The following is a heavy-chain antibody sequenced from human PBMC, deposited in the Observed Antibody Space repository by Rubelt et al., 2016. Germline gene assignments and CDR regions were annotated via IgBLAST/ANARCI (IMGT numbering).Heavy chain of an antibody. CDR3: ARESSSGWYIDY. V-gene: IGHV1-2*01. CDR2: INPNSGGP. D-gene: IGHD6-19*01. J-gene: IGHJ4*02. Sequence: QVQLVQSGAEVKKPGASVKVSCKASGYTFTGYYMHWVRQAPGQGLEWVGRINPNSGGPNYAQKFQGRVTRTRVRSITTAYMRLSRLGSDDTAVFYCARESSSGWYIDYWGQGTLVTVSS. CDR1: GYTFTGYY.